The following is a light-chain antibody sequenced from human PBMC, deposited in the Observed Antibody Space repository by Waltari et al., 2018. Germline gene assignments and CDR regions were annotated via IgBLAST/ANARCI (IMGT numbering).Light chain of an antibody. V-gene: IGLV6-57*03. CDR3: QSYDGINWM. CDR1: SGSIARHY. Sequence: NFMLTQPHSVSESPGKTVTISCTRSSGSIARHYVPWFQQRPGSAPTTVIYEDYQRPSGVPDRFSGSIDSSSNSASLTISGLKTEDEADYYCQSYDGINWMFGGGTKLTVL. J-gene: IGLJ3*02. CDR2: EDY.